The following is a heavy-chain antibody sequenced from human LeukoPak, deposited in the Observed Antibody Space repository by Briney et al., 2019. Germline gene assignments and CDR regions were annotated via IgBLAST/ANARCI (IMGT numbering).Heavy chain of an antibody. D-gene: IGHD1-26*01. CDR3: AREEHQNDAFDV. J-gene: IGHJ3*01. V-gene: IGHV1-2*02. CDR2: INPNSGDT. CDR1: GYIFTGYY. Sequence: ASVEVSCKASGYIFTGYYMHWVRQAPGQGLEWMGWINPNSGDTNYAQKFQGRVTMTRDTSISTAYMELSRLRSDDTAVYYCAREEHQNDAFDVWGQGTLVTVSS.